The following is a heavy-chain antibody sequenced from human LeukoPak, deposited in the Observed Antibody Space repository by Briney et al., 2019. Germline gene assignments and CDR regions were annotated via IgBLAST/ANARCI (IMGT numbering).Heavy chain of an antibody. CDR2: ISGSGGST. D-gene: IGHD3-10*01. CDR3: AKDGGFGENWYFDL. CDR1: GFTFSSYA. J-gene: IGHJ2*01. V-gene: IGHV3-23*01. Sequence: GGSLRLSCAASGFTFSSYAMSWVRQAPGKGLEWVSAISGSGGSTYYADSVKSRFTISRDNSKNTLYLQMNSLRAEDTAVYYCAKDGGFGENWYFDLWGRGTLVTVSS.